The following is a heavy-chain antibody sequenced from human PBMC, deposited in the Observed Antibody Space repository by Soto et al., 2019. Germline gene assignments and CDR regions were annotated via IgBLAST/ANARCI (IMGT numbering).Heavy chain of an antibody. CDR1: GGTFSSYT. CDR2: IIPILGIA. CDR3: ARDLMTTVTTYPT. J-gene: IGHJ3*01. Sequence: GASVKVSCKASGGTFSSYTISWVRQAPGQGLEWMGRIIPILGIANYAQKFQGRVTITADKSTSTAYMELSSLRSEDTAVYYCARDLMTTVTTYPTWGQGTMVTVSS. V-gene: IGHV1-69*04. D-gene: IGHD4-17*01.